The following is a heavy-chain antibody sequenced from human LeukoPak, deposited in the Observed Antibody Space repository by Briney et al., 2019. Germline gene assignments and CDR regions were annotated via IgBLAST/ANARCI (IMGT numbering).Heavy chain of an antibody. J-gene: IGHJ4*02. CDR1: GGSISSSSYY. V-gene: IGHV4-61*05. CDR3: ARGNDY. Sequence: SETLSLTCTVSGGSISSSSYYWGWIRQPPGKGLEWIGYIYYSGSINYNPSLKSRVTISVDTSKNQVSLKLSSVTAADTAVYYCARGNDYWGQGTLVTVSS. CDR2: IYYSGSI.